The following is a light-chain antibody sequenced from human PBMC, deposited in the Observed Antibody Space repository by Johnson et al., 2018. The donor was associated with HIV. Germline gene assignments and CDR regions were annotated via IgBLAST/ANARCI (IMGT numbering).Light chain of an antibody. Sequence: QSVLTQPPSVSAAPGQKVTISCSGTSSNIGNNYVSWYQHLPGTAPKVLIYDNDKRPSGIPDRFSGSKSVATATLGITGLQTGDEAEYFCGIWDASLSPLYVFGTGTTITVL. CDR1: SSNIGNNY. J-gene: IGLJ1*01. V-gene: IGLV1-51*01. CDR3: GIWDASLSPLYV. CDR2: DND.